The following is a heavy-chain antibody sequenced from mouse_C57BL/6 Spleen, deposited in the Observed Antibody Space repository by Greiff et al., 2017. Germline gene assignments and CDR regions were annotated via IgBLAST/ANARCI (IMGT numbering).Heavy chain of an antibody. CDR2: IYPSDSET. J-gene: IGHJ3*01. CDR1: GYTFTSYW. Sequence: QVQLQQPGAELVRPGSSVKLSCKASGYTFTSYWMDWVKQRPGQGLEWIGNIYPSDSETHYNQKFKDKATLTVDKSSSTAYMQLSSLTSEDSAVYYCARGDYGSSLLFAYWGQGTLVTGSA. V-gene: IGHV1-61*01. D-gene: IGHD1-1*01. CDR3: ARGDYGSSLLFAY.